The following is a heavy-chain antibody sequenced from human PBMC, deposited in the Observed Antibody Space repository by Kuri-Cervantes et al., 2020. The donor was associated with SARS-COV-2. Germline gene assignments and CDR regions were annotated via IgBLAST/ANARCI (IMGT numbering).Heavy chain of an antibody. D-gene: IGHD2-2*01. V-gene: IGHV4-39*07. CDR3: ARVRYCSSTSCRLGWYFDL. CDR2: IYYSGST. J-gene: IGHJ2*01. CDR1: GGSISSSSYY. Sequence: SETLSLTCTVSGGSISSSSYYWGWIRQPPGKGPEWIGSIYYSGSTYYNPSLKSRVTISVDTSKNQFSLKLSSVTAADTAVYYCARVRYCSSTSCRLGWYFDLWGRGTLVTVSS.